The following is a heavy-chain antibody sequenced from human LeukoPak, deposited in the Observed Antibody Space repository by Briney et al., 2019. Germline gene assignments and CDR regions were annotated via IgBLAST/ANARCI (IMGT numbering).Heavy chain of an antibody. Sequence: ASVKVSCKASGGTFSNYAISWVRQAPGQGLEWMGGIIPIFGTANYAQKFQGRVTITADESTSTAYMELSSLRSEDTAVYYCARKWYYGSGSDPHFDYWGQGTLVTVSS. V-gene: IGHV1-69*13. D-gene: IGHD3-10*01. J-gene: IGHJ4*02. CDR2: IIPIFGTA. CDR1: GGTFSNYA. CDR3: ARKWYYGSGSDPHFDY.